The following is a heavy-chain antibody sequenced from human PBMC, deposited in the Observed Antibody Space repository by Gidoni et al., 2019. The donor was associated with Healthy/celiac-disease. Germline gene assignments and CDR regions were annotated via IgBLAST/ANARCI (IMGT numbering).Heavy chain of an antibody. D-gene: IGHD2-2*01. J-gene: IGHJ4*02. CDR2: ISGSGGST. CDR1: GLTFSSYA. V-gene: IGHV3-23*01. CDR3: AKDRGYQLLGPFDY. Sequence: EVQLLESGGGLVQPGGSLRLSCAASGLTFSSYAMGWVRQAPGKGLEWVSVISGSGGSTYYADSVKGRFTISRDNSKNTLYLQMNSLRAEDTAVYYCAKDRGYQLLGPFDYWGQGTLVTVSS.